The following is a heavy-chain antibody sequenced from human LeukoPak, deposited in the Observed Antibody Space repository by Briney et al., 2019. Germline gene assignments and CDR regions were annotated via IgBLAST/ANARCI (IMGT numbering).Heavy chain of an antibody. CDR3: ARDLVGGSYYDY. Sequence: PSETLSLTCTVSGGSISSGDYYWSWIRQPPGKGLVWIGYIYYSGSTYYNPSLKSRVTISVDTSKNQFSLKLSSVTAADTAVYYCARDLVGGSYYDYWGQGTLVTVSS. D-gene: IGHD1-26*01. CDR1: GGSISSGDYY. CDR2: IYYSGST. J-gene: IGHJ4*02. V-gene: IGHV4-30-4*01.